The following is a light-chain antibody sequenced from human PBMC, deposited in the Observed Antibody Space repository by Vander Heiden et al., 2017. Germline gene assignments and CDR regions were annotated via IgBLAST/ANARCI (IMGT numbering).Light chain of an antibody. J-gene: IGKJ4*01. CDR3: QQDDSLPIT. Sequence: DIQMTQSPSSLSASVGDRVTITCQASQDINNYLNWYQQKPGKAPELLIYDASNLETGVPSRFSGSGSGTDFTFTISSLQPEDIATYYCQQDDSLPITFGGGTKVDIK. CDR2: DAS. V-gene: IGKV1-33*01. CDR1: QDINNY.